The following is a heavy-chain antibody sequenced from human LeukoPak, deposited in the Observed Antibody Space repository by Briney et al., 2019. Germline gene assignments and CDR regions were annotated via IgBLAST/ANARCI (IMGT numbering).Heavy chain of an antibody. CDR3: ARRSGFVVVPAAIEYYYYYGMDV. Sequence: ASVKVSCKASGGTFGSYAISWVRQAPGQGLEWMGGIIPIFGTANYAQKFQGRVTITADESTSTAYMELSSLRSEDTAVYYCARRSGFVVVPAAIEYYYYYGMDVWGKGTTVTVSS. CDR1: GGTFGSYA. CDR2: IIPIFGTA. D-gene: IGHD2-2*01. J-gene: IGHJ6*04. V-gene: IGHV1-69*13.